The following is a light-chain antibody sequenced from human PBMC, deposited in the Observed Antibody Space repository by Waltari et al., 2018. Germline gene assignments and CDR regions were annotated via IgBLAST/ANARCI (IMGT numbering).Light chain of an antibody. V-gene: IGKV3-20*01. CDR2: GAS. J-gene: IGKJ1*01. Sequence: EIVLTQSPGTLSLSPGERATPSCRASQSVTTSSLAWYQQKPGQAPRLLIYGASSRATDNPDRFGGSGSGRDFTLTISRLEPEDFAVYYCQQYGSSTWTFGQGTKVEVK. CDR3: QQYGSSTWT. CDR1: QSVTTSS.